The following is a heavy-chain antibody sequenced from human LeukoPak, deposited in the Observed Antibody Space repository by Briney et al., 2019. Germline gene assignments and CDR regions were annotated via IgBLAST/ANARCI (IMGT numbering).Heavy chain of an antibody. CDR1: GGTFSSYA. CDR3: ARRTRNWNYGGDWYFDL. CDR2: IIPIFGTA. J-gene: IGHJ2*01. D-gene: IGHD1-7*01. V-gene: IGHV1-69*05. Sequence: SVKVSCKASGGTFSSYAISWVRQTPGQGLEWMGRIIPIFGTANYAQKFQGRVTITTDESTSTAYMELSSLRSEDTAVYYCARRTRNWNYGGDWYFDLWGRGTLVTVSS.